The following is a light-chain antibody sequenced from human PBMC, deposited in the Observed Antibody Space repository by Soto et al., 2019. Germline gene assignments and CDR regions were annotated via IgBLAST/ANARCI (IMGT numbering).Light chain of an antibody. J-gene: IGLJ2*01. CDR2: DVN. V-gene: IGLV2-14*03. CDR1: SSDIGGYNY. CDR3: SSYTSSNTVI. Sequence: QSALTQPASVSGSPGQSITISCTGTSSDIGGYNYVSWYQQHPAKAPKLIISDVNNWPSGVSNRFSGSKSGDTASLTISGLQADDEAAYYCSSYTSSNTVIFGGGTKLTVL.